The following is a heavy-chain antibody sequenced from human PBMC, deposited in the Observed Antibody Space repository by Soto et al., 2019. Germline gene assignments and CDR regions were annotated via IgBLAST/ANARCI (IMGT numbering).Heavy chain of an antibody. Sequence: QVQLVQSGAEVKKPGASVKVYCKASGYIFTNYYIHWVRQAPGQGLEWMAIINPLPTSGSTNYAQKFQGRVTVTRDTSTSTVYLELSSLRSDDTAVYYCARDLAAAAYWGQGTLVTVSS. CDR3: ARDLAAAAY. CDR1: GYIFTNYY. J-gene: IGHJ4*02. D-gene: IGHD6-13*01. V-gene: IGHV1-46*01. CDR2: INPLPTSGST.